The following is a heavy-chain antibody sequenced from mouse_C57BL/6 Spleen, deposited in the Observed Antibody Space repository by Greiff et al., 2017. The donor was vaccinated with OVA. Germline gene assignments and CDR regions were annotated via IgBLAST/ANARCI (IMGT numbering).Heavy chain of an antibody. D-gene: IGHD1-1*01. J-gene: IGHJ4*01. Sequence: EVKLMESGAELVKPGASVKLSCTASGFNIKDYYMHWVKQRTEQGLEWIGRIDPEDGETKYAPKFQGKATIPADTSSNTAYLQLSSLTSEDTAVYYGARSDYGSLYAMDYWGQGTSVTVSS. CDR3: ARSDYGSLYAMDY. CDR1: GFNIKDYY. CDR2: IDPEDGET. V-gene: IGHV14-2*01.